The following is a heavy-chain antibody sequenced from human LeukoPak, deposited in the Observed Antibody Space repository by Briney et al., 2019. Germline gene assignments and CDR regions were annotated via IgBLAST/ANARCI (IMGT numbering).Heavy chain of an antibody. CDR1: GFTFSSYW. D-gene: IGHD6-13*01. V-gene: IGHV3-7*01. CDR2: IKEDGSEK. Sequence: GGSLRLSCAASGFTFSSYWMSWVRQAPGKGLEGVANIKEDGSEKNYVDSVKGRFTISRDNAKNSLYLQMNSLRAEDTAVYYCASYSSIWGWFDPWGQGTLVTVSS. J-gene: IGHJ5*02. CDR3: ASYSSIWGWFDP.